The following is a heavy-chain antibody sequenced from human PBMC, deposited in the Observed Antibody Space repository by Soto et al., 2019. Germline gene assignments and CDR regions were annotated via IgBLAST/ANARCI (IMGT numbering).Heavy chain of an antibody. CDR3: ARESRYYYDSSGYVYYFDY. CDR2: IIPIFGTA. CDR1: GGTFSSYA. D-gene: IGHD3-22*01. J-gene: IGHJ4*02. V-gene: IGHV1-69*13. Sequence: SVKVSCKASGGTFSSYAISWVRQAPGQGLEWMGGIIPIFGTANYAQKFQGRVTITADESTSTAYMELSSLRSEDTAVYYCARESRYYYDSSGYVYYFDYWGQGTLVTVSS.